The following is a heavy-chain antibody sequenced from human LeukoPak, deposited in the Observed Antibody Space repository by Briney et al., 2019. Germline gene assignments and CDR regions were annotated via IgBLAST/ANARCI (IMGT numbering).Heavy chain of an antibody. Sequence: PGGSLRLSCAASGFTFSSYAMSWVRQAPGKGLEWVSAISGSGGSTYYADSVKGRFTISRDNSKNTLYLQMNSLRAEDTAVYYCAKFISGYYHVEYFDYWGQGTLVTVSS. CDR3: AKFISGYYHVEYFDY. J-gene: IGHJ4*02. CDR1: GFTFSSYA. D-gene: IGHD3-22*01. V-gene: IGHV3-23*01. CDR2: ISGSGGST.